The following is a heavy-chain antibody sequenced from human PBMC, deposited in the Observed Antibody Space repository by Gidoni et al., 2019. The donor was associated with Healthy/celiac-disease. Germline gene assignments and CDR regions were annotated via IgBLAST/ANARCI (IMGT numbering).Heavy chain of an antibody. CDR3: ATAAFLRYNYDSSGYLD. V-gene: IGHV3-23*01. J-gene: IGHJ4*02. Sequence: EVQRLESGAGLVQPVGSLRLPCEASGFTVTGYAMGWVRQAPGKGLEWVSAISGSGGSTYYADTVKGRLTLSREYSKNTLYLQMNSLRAEDTAVYYCATAAFLRYNYDSSGYLDWGQGTLVTVSS. D-gene: IGHD3-22*01. CDR2: ISGSGGST. CDR1: GFTVTGYA.